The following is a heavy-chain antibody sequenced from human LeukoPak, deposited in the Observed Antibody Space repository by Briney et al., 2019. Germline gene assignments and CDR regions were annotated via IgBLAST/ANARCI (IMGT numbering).Heavy chain of an antibody. D-gene: IGHD3-10*01. CDR3: ARAPNNVSGAFDI. V-gene: IGHV3-66*02. CDR1: GFTVSSNY. Sequence: GGSLRLSCAASGFTVSSNYMSWVRQAPGKWLEWVSVIYSGGSTYYADSVKGRFTISRDNSKNTLYLQMNSLRAEDTAVYYCARAPNNVSGAFDIWGQGTMVTVSS. J-gene: IGHJ3*02. CDR2: IYSGGST.